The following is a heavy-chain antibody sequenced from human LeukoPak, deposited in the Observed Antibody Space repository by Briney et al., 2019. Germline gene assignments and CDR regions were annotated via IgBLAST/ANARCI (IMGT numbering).Heavy chain of an antibody. CDR2: IWNDGSDE. J-gene: IGHJ3*02. CDR1: AFIFSKYC. D-gene: IGHD1-26*01. CDR3: AFEIGRSQGAFDI. Sequence: GRSLRLSCAASAFIFSKYCMHWVRQTPAKGLEWVAAIWNDGSDENYADSVKGRFIISSDNSKNTLYLQMNSLRVEDTAVYYCAFEIGRSQGAFDIWGQGTMLSVSS. V-gene: IGHV3-33*01.